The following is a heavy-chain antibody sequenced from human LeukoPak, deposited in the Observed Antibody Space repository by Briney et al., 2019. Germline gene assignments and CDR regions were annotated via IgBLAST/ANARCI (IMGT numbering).Heavy chain of an antibody. Sequence: PGGSLRLSCAASGFTFSSYGMHWVRQAPGKGLEWVAFIRYDGSNKYYADSVKGRFTISRDNSKNTLYLQMNSLRAEDTAVYYCAKDGLKDFWSGYAPGYFDYWGQGTLVTVSS. J-gene: IGHJ4*02. CDR1: GFTFSSYG. CDR3: AKDGLKDFWSGYAPGYFDY. CDR2: IRYDGSNK. D-gene: IGHD3-3*01. V-gene: IGHV3-30*02.